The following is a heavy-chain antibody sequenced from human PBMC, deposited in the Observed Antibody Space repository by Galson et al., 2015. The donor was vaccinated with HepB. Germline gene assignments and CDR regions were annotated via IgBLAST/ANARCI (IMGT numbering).Heavy chain of an antibody. Sequence: SLRLSCVASGFTFSSYAMHWVRQAPGKGLEWVAVISYDGSNKYYADSVKGRFTISRDNSKNTLYLQMNSLRAEDTAVYYCARDPSQVVPAAMPGDAFDIWGQGTMVTVSS. CDR1: GFTFSSYA. CDR2: ISYDGSNK. CDR3: ARDPSQVVPAAMPGDAFDI. D-gene: IGHD2-2*01. J-gene: IGHJ3*02. V-gene: IGHV3-30*04.